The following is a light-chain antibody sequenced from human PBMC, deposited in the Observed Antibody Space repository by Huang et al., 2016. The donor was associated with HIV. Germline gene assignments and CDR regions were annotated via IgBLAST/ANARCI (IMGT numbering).Light chain of an antibody. CDR1: QSVSSSY. V-gene: IGKV3-20*01. CDR2: GAS. CDR3: QQYGSSPGT. J-gene: IGKJ1*01. Sequence: EIVLTQSPGTLSLSPGERATLSCRASQSVSSSYLAWDQQKPGQAPRLRIEGASSRATCIPDRVSGSGSGTDFTLTINRLEPEDFAVYYCQQYGSSPGTFGQGTKVEIK.